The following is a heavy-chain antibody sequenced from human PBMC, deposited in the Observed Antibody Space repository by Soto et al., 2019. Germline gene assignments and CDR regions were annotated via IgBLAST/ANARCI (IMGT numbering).Heavy chain of an antibody. V-gene: IGHV2-5*02. Sequence: QITLKESGPTLVKPTQTLTLTCTFSGFSLSTTGVGVGWIRQPPGKALEWLALIYWDDDKRYNPSLNSRLTITKDTSKNQVVIAMTNMDPVDTATYYCVQSRCGGDCLQSYSSHSYYGLDVWGQGTPVTVSS. J-gene: IGHJ6*02. CDR1: GFSLSTTGVG. CDR3: VQSRCGGDCLQSYSSHSYYGLDV. CDR2: IYWDDDK. D-gene: IGHD2-21*02.